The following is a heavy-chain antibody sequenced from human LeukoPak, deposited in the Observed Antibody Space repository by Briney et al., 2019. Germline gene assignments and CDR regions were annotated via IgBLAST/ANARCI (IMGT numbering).Heavy chain of an antibody. J-gene: IGHJ4*02. D-gene: IGHD2-2*01. CDR2: IWYDGSNK. V-gene: IGHV3-33*01. CDR3: ARETAGGYAFDY. CDR1: GFTFSSYG. Sequence: PGRSLRLSCAASGFTFSSYGMHWVRQAPGKGLEWVAVIWYDGSNKYYAVSVKGRFTISRDNSKNTLYLQMNSLRAEDTAVYYCARETAGGYAFDYWGQGTLVTVSS.